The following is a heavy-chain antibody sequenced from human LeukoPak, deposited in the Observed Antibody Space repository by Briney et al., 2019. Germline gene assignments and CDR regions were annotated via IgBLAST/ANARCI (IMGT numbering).Heavy chain of an antibody. D-gene: IGHD2-21*02. Sequence: GGSLRLSCAASEFTFSTYNMNWVRQAPGKGLEWVSSISSSSNYIFYADSVKGRFTISRDNAKNSLYLQMNSLRAEDTAVYYCVRGDDVFEIWGQGTMVTVSS. CDR1: EFTFSTYN. V-gene: IGHV3-21*01. CDR3: VRGDDVFEI. CDR2: ISSSSNYI. J-gene: IGHJ3*02.